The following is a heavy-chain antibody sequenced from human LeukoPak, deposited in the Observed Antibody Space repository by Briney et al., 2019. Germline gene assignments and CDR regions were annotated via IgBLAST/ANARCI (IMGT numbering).Heavy chain of an antibody. Sequence: GGSLRLSCAASGFTFSGYAMSWVRQVPGEGLEWVSAISASGSDTYYADSVEGRFTISRDNPKSTLYLRMNSLRAEDTAVYYCAKDLGGEGGSGFPGYWGQGTLVTVSS. CDR3: AKDLGGEGGSGFPGY. V-gene: IGHV3-23*01. CDR2: ISASGSDT. D-gene: IGHD3-10*01. CDR1: GFTFSGYA. J-gene: IGHJ4*02.